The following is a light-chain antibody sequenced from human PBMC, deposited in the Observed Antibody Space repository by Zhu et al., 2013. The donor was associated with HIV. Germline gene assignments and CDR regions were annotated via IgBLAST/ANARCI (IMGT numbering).Light chain of an antibody. Sequence: EMVLTQSPDTLSLSPGERATLSCRASQGIGKSIAWCQQKPGQAPRLLISAASDRAVGIPDRFSGTGSGTEFTLTIGRLEPEDFAIYHCQQYAASPPTFGQGTTV. CDR2: AAS. J-gene: IGKJ1*01. CDR1: QGIGKS. CDR3: QQYAASPPT. V-gene: IGKV3-20*01.